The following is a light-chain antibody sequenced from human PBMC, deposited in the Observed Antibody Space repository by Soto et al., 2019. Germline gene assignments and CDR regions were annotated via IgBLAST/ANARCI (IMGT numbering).Light chain of an antibody. CDR1: SRDVGGYNY. Sequence: QSALTQPASVSGSPGQSITISCTGTSRDVGGYNYVSWYQHHPGKAPNLMIYEVSNRPSGVSNRFSGSKSGNTASLTISGRQAEDEADYYCSSYTSSSTYVFGTGTKLTVL. V-gene: IGLV2-14*01. CDR3: SSYTSSSTYV. CDR2: EVS. J-gene: IGLJ1*01.